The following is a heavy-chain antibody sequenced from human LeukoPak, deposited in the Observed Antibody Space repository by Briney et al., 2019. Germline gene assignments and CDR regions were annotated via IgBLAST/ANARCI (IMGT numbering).Heavy chain of an antibody. CDR3: ARGPLQNNIVVVPAATLGGFDI. CDR2: ISYDGSNK. CDR1: GFTFSSYA. Sequence: PGRSLRLSCAASGFTFSSYAMHWVRQAPGKGLEWVAVISYDGSNKYYADSVKGRFTISRDNSKNTLYLQMNSLRAEDTAVYYCARGPLQNNIVVVPAATLGGFDIWGQGTMVTVSS. J-gene: IGHJ3*02. V-gene: IGHV3-30-3*01. D-gene: IGHD2-2*01.